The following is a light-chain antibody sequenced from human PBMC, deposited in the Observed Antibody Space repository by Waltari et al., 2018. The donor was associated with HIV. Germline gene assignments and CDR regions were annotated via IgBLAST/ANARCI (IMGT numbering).Light chain of an antibody. CDR3: QSYDSSLSGSGV. J-gene: IGLJ2*01. Sequence: QSVLTQPPSVSGAPGQRVTISCTGSSSNIGAGYDVHWYQQLPGTAPNLLLFGKCNRPSGVPDRFSGSKSGTSSSLAITGLQAEDEADYYCQSYDSSLSGSGVFGGGTKLTVL. CDR1: SSNIGAGYD. V-gene: IGLV1-40*01. CDR2: GKC.